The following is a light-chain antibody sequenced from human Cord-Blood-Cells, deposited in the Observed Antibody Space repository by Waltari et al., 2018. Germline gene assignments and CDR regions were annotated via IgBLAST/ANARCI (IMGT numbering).Light chain of an antibody. V-gene: IGLV2-14*01. CDR1: SSDVGGYNY. J-gene: IGLJ2*01. CDR3: SSYTSSSTFVV. Sequence: QSALTQPASVSGSPGQSITISCTGTSSDVGGYNYVSWYQQHPGKPPKLMIYDVSKRPSGVSIRFSGSKSGNTASLTISGLQAEGEADYYCSSYTSSSTFVVFGGGTKLTVL. CDR2: DVS.